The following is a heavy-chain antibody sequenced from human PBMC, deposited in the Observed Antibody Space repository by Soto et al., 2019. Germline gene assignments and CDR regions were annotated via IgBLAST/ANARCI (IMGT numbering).Heavy chain of an antibody. V-gene: IGHV1-69*10. CDR3: AQLWFGELWHGMDV. J-gene: IGHJ6*02. Sequence: SVKVSCKASGGDFSCYTISWVRQAPGQGPEWMGAIIPILDVAKNAQKFQDRVTITADKSTSTVYMELRSLRSDDTAIYYCAQLWFGELWHGMDVWG. CDR2: IIPILDVA. D-gene: IGHD3-10*01. CDR1: GGDFSCYT.